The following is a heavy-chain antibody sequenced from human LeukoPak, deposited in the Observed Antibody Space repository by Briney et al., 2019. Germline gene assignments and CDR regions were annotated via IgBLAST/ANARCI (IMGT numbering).Heavy chain of an antibody. V-gene: IGHV1-46*01. J-gene: IGHJ6*04. Sequence: ASVKVSCKASGYTFTSYYMHWVRQAPGQGLEWMGIINPSGGSTSYGQKFQGRVTMTRDTSTSTVYMELSSLRSEDTAVYYCAREGGYCSSTSCYEMDGMDVWGKGTTVTVSS. CDR1: GYTFTSYY. CDR2: INPSGGST. CDR3: AREGGYCSSTSCYEMDGMDV. D-gene: IGHD2-2*01.